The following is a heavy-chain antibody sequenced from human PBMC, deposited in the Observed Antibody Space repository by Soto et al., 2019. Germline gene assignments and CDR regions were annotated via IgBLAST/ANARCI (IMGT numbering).Heavy chain of an antibody. CDR3: ARALLRSRYYDSSGYYQFDF. D-gene: IGHD3-22*01. V-gene: IGHV3-74*01. Sequence: GGALGLSCAVSGFTFSYHWMHWVRQAPGKGLVWVSHINSDGTGTSYADSVKGRVTISRDNAKNTLYLQMNSLRAEDTAMYYCARALLRSRYYDSSGYYQFDFWGQGPLVTVSS. CDR2: INSDGTGT. J-gene: IGHJ4*02. CDR1: GFTFSYHW.